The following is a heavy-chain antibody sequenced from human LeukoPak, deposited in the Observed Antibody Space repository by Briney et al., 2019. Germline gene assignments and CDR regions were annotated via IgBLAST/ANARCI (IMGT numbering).Heavy chain of an antibody. V-gene: IGHV3-23*01. J-gene: IGHJ4*02. D-gene: IGHD1-26*01. CDR2: ISGSGGST. CDR1: GFTFTSSW. CDR3: AKDQPTRGGATDY. Sequence: GGSLRLSCAASGFTFTSSWMTWVRQAPGKGPEWVSAISGSGGSTYYADSVKGRFTISRDNSKNTLYLQMNSLRAEDTAVYYCAKDQPTRGGATDYWGQGTLVTVSS.